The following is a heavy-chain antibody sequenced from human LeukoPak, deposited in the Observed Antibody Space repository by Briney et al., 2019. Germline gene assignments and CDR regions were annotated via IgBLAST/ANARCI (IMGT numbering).Heavy chain of an antibody. CDR2: ISAYNGNT. Sequence: ASVKVSCKASGYTFTSYGISWVRQAPGQGLEWMGWISAYNGNTNYAQKLQGRVTMTTDTSTSTAYMELRSLRSDDTAVYYCARMNYDSSGYPGVYFDYWGQGTLVTVPS. CDR1: GYTFTSYG. J-gene: IGHJ4*02. V-gene: IGHV1-18*01. D-gene: IGHD3-22*01. CDR3: ARMNYDSSGYPGVYFDY.